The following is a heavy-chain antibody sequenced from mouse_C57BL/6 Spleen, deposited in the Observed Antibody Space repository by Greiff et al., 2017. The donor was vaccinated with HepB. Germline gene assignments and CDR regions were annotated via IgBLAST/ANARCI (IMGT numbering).Heavy chain of an antibody. Sequence: QVQLQQPGAELVKPGASVKLSCKASGYTFTSYWMQWVKQRPGQGLEWIGEIDPADSYTNYNQKFKGKATLTVDTSSSTAYMQLSSLTSEDSAVYDDATGTSTWFAYWGQGTLVTVSA. CDR2: IDPADSYT. CDR1: GYTFTSYW. D-gene: IGHD1-3*01. V-gene: IGHV1-50*01. J-gene: IGHJ3*01. CDR3: ATGTSTWFAY.